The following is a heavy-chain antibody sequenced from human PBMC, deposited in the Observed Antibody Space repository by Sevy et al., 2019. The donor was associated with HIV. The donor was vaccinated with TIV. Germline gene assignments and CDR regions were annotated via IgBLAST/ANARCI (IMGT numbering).Heavy chain of an antibody. CDR2: ISAYNGNT. J-gene: IGHJ4*02. D-gene: IGHD2-2*01. CDR3: AGDCSSNSCYEWGVIDY. CDR1: GYTFTSYG. V-gene: IGHV1-18*01. Sequence: ASVKVSCKASGYTFTSYGISWVRQAPGQGLEWMGWISAYNGNTNYAQKLQGRVTMTTDQSTSTAYMELRSLRSDDAAVYYYAGDCSSNSCYEWGVIDYWGQGTLVTVSS.